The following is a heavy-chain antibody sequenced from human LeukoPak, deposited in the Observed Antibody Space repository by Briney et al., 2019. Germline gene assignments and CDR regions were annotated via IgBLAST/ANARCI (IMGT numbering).Heavy chain of an antibody. J-gene: IGHJ4*02. D-gene: IGHD2-21*01. CDR1: GYTFTSYY. CDR3: ARECGGDCSRSFDY. Sequence: ASVKVSCKASGYTFTSYYMHWVRQAPGQGLEWMGIINPSGGSTSYAQKFQGRVTITADESTSTAYMELSSLRSEDTAVYYCARECGGDCSRSFDYWGQGTLVTVSS. V-gene: IGHV1-46*01. CDR2: INPSGGST.